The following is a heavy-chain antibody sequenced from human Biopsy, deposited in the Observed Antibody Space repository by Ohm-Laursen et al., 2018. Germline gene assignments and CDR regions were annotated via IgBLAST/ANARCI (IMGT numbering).Heavy chain of an antibody. CDR2: LYTSGDT. CDR1: GGLNSNYY. CDR3: ATGPKRLTGTSYFES. Sequence: SDTLSLTCSVSGGLNSNYYWSWVRQSAGKGLEWIGRLYTSGDTNYNPSLKSRVSVSEDTSRRRFSLRLTSVTAADTAVYYCATGPKRLTGTSYFESWGRGILVTVSS. D-gene: IGHD1-7*01. J-gene: IGHJ4*02. V-gene: IGHV4-4*07.